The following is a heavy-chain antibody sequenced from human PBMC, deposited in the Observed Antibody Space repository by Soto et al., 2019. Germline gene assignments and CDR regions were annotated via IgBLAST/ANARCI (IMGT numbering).Heavy chain of an antibody. CDR1: GASISSGSYY. CDR3: ARDPRGDNWFDP. CDR2: IYSSGST. D-gene: IGHD3-10*01. V-gene: IGHV4-31*03. J-gene: IGHJ5*02. Sequence: QVQLQASGPGLVKPSQTLSLTCTVSGASISSGSYYWSWIRQHPGKGLEWIGYIYSSGSTYYNPSLKSRVTISVDTSKNQFSLKLNSVTAADTAVYYYARDPRGDNWFDPWGQGTLVTVSS.